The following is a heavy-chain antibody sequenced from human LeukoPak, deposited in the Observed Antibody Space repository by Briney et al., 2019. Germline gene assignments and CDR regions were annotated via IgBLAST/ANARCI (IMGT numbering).Heavy chain of an antibody. CDR3: ARVSRGNSVGGDY. Sequence: SETLSLTCSVSGFSISSDYYWGWIRQPPGKGLEWIGSIYHSGSTYYNPSLKSRVTISVDRSKNQFSLKLSSVTAADTAMYYCARVSRGNSVGGDYWGQGTLVTVSS. J-gene: IGHJ4*02. V-gene: IGHV4-38-2*02. CDR2: IYHSGST. D-gene: IGHD4-23*01. CDR1: GFSISSDYY.